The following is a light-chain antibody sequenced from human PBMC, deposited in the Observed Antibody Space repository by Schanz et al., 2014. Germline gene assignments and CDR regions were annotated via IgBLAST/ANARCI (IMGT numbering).Light chain of an antibody. J-gene: IGLJ2*01. CDR2: RTN. Sequence: QSVLTQPPSASGTPGQRVTISCSGSSSNMEFNYVYWYQQVPGAAPKVLIYRTNQRPAGVPDRFSASKSGTSASLAISGLRSEDEADYYCAAWDDSLSGPGVVFGGGTKLTVL. V-gene: IGLV1-47*01. CDR1: SSNMEFNY. CDR3: AAWDDSLSGPGVV.